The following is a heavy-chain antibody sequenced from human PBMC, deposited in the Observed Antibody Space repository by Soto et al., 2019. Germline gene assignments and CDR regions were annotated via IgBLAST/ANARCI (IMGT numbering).Heavy chain of an antibody. CDR2: IYYSGST. CDR3: ATSFLTYYGGDCSAFDI. CDR1: GGSISSGDYY. Sequence: SETLSLTCTVSGGSISSGDYYWSWIRQPPGKGLEWIGYIYYSGSTYYNPSLKSRVTISVDTSKNQFSLKLSSVTAADTAVYYCATSFLTYYGGDCSAFDIWGQGTMITVSS. V-gene: IGHV4-30-4*01. D-gene: IGHD2-21*02. J-gene: IGHJ3*02.